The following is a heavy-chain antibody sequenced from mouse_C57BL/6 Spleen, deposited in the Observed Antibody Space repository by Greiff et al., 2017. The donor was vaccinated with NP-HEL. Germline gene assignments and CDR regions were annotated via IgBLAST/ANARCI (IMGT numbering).Heavy chain of an antibody. D-gene: IGHD2-1*01. CDR2: INPYNGGT. J-gene: IGHJ2*01. V-gene: IGHV1-19*01. CDR1: GYTFTDYY. Sequence: VQLQQSGPVLVKPGASVKMSCKASGYTFTDYYMNWVKQSHGKSLEWIGVINPYNGGTSYNQKFKGKATLTVDKSSNTAYMELNSLTSEDSAVYYCARRDGKGDFDYWGQGTTLTVSS. CDR3: ARRDGKGDFDY.